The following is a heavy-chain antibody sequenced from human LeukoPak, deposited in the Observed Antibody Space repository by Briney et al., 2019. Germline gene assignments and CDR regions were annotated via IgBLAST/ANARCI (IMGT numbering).Heavy chain of an antibody. D-gene: IGHD5-18*01. Sequence: SVKVSCKTSGGTLSSSAITWVRQAPGQGLEWMGRIIPVLNITTYAQKFQGRVAITADTSSSTVYMELSSLRSEETAVYYCAKDQGLTAPPPYGLDVWGQGTTVIVSS. J-gene: IGHJ6*02. CDR2: IIPVLNIT. CDR3: AKDQGLTAPPPYGLDV. CDR1: GGTLSSSA. V-gene: IGHV1-69*04.